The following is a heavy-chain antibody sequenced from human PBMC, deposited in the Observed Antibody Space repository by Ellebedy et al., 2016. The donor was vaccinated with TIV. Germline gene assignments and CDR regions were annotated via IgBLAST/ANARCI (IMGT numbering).Heavy chain of an antibody. CDR1: GYTFSNYF. V-gene: IGHV1-46*04. Sequence: AASVKVSCKASGYTFSNYFMHWVRQAPGQGLEWMGIINPDSGSTTYAQKLQGRLTMTRDTSTSTVYMELSSLRSEDTAVYYCTRARRSGWLHTPDYWGQGLLVTVSS. CDR3: TRARRSGWLHTPDY. J-gene: IGHJ4*02. CDR2: INPDSGST. D-gene: IGHD6-19*01.